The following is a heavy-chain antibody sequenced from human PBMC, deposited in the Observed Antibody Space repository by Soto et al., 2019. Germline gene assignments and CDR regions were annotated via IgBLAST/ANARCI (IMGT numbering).Heavy chain of an antibody. CDR3: ARHVDTAMVPGAVD. J-gene: IGHJ4*02. CDR1: GGSISSSSYY. CDR2: IYYSGST. D-gene: IGHD5-18*01. Sequence: SETLSLTCTVSGGSISSSSYYWGWIRQPPGKGLEWIGSIYYSGSTYYNPSLKSRVTISVDTSKNQFSLKLSSVTAADTAVYYCARHVDTAMVPGAVDWGQGTLVNVSS. V-gene: IGHV4-39*01.